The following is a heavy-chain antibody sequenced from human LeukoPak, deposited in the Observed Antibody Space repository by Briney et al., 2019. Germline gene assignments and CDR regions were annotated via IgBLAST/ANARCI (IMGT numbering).Heavy chain of an antibody. V-gene: IGHV3-21*01. CDR1: GFTFSSYS. CDR2: ISSSSSYI. D-gene: IGHD6-19*01. CDR3: ARDPSPYSSGWYADY. Sequence: GGSLRLSCAASGFTFSSYSMNWVRQAPGRGLEWVSSISSSSSYIYYADSVKGRFTISRDNAKNSLYLQMDSLRAEDTAVYYCARDPSPYSSGWYADYWGQGTLVTVSS. J-gene: IGHJ4*02.